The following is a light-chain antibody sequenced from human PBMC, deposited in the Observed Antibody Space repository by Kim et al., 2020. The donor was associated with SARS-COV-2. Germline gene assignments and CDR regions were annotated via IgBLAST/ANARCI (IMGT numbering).Light chain of an antibody. J-gene: IGLJ3*02. CDR1: SINNGINY. Sequence: GQKVTKSCSGSSINNGINYVNGYKQLTGTATKLLIYRNNQRPSGVPDRFSGSKSGTSASLAISGLRSEDEADYYCAAWDDSLSGRVFGGGTQLTVL. CDR3: AAWDDSLSGRV. V-gene: IGLV1-47*01. CDR2: RNN.